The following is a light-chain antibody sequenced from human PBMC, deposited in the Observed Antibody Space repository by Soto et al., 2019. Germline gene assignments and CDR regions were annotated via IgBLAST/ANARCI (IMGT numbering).Light chain of an antibody. CDR2: WAS. J-gene: IGKJ3*01. V-gene: IGKV4-1*01. Sequence: DIVMTQSPDSLAVSLGERATINCKSSQSVLYTSMNKNYLAWYQQKPGQPPKLLIYWASTRESGVPDRFSGSGSGTDFTLTISSLQAEDVEVYYCQQYYSTPFTFGPGTKVDI. CDR1: QSVLYTSMNKNY. CDR3: QQYYSTPFT.